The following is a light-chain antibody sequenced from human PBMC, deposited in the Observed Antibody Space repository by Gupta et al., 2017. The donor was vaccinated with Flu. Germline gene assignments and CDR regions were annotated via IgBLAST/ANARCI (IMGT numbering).Light chain of an antibody. CDR3: HQENNWLLT. V-gene: IGKV3D-15*01. CDR1: QTVYGN. J-gene: IGKJ4*01. Sequence: ELELTQSPATLSASPGDRVTLSCRASQTVYGNLAWYQHKPGQAPRLLIYGASTRATGIPARFSGSGSGTEFSLTISSLQSEDFAVYYCHQENNWLLTFGRGTTVDIK. CDR2: GAS.